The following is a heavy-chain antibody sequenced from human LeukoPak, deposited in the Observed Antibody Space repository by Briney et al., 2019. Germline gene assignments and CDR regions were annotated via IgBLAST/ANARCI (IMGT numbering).Heavy chain of an antibody. CDR2: IRSKANDYAT. CDR3: TTTGDTIYDAFDI. D-gene: IGHD3-3*01. CDR1: GFTFSVSA. V-gene: IGHV3-73*01. Sequence: GGSLRLSCAASGFTFSVSAMHWVRQASGKGLEWVGRIRSKANDYATAYAASVKGRFTISRDDSKNTAYLQMNRLKTEDTAVYYWTTTGDTIYDAFDIWGHGTMVTVSS. J-gene: IGHJ3*02.